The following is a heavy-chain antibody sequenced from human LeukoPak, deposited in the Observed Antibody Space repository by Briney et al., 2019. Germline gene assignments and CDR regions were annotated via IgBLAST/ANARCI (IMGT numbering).Heavy chain of an antibody. V-gene: IGHV3-30*18. CDR1: GFTFSSYG. CDR2: ISYDGSNK. CDR3: AKDENSGYGY. J-gene: IGHJ4*02. Sequence: GGSLRLSCAASGFTFSSYGMLWVRQAPGKGLEWVAVISYDGSNKYYADSVKGRFTISRDNSKNTLYLQMNSLRAEDTAVYYCAKDENSGYGYWGQGTLVTVSS. D-gene: IGHD5-12*01.